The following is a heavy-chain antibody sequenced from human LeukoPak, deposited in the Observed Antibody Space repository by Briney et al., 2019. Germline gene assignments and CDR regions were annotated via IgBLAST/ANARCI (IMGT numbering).Heavy chain of an antibody. CDR2: INTNTGNP. D-gene: IGHD1-26*01. CDR3: ARDSISGSYVHYDN. V-gene: IGHV7-4-1*02. J-gene: IGHJ4*02. CDR1: GYTFNRYG. Sequence: ASVKVSCKGSGYTFNRYGMNWVRQAPGQGLEWMGWINTNTGNPTYAQGFTGRLVFSLDTSVSTAYLQINSLKDEDTAVYYCARDSISGSYVHYDNWGQGTLVTVSS.